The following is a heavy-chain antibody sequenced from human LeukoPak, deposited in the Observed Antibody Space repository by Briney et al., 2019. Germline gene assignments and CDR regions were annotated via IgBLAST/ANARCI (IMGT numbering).Heavy chain of an antibody. J-gene: IGHJ4*02. Sequence: GGSLRLSCAASGFTVSSNYMSWVRQAPGKGLEWVSIIYSGGSTYYADSVNGRFTTSRDNSKNTLYLQMNSLRAEDTAVYYCARVVTTGTTFQYYFDYWGQGTLVTVSS. CDR3: ARVVTTGTTFQYYFDY. CDR2: IYSGGST. CDR1: GFTVSSNY. D-gene: IGHD1-1*01. V-gene: IGHV3-66*01.